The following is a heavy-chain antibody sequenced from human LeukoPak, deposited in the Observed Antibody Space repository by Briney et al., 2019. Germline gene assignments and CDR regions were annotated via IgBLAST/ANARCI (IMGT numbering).Heavy chain of an antibody. V-gene: IGHV4-34*01. J-gene: IGHJ5*02. CDR1: GGSFSAYY. CDR2: INHSGNS. D-gene: IGHD3-10*01. CDR3: ARQGIRYGPESYYMRGWFDP. Sequence: SETLSLTCAVYGGSFSAYYWSWIRQPPGKGLEWIGEINHSGNSNYNPSLKSRVTISVDTSKNQFSLKLSSVTAADTAIYYCARQGIRYGPESYYMRGWFDPWGQGTLVTVSS.